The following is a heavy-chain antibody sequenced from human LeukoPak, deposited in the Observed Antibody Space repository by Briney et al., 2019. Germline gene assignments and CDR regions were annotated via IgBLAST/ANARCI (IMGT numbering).Heavy chain of an antibody. CDR3: ARNRGYLGWFDP. V-gene: IGHV4-34*01. Sequence: SETLSLTCAVYGGSFSGYYWSWIRQPPGKGLEWIGEINHSGSTNYNPSLKSRVSISVDTSKTQFFLRLSSVTAADTAVYYCARNRGYLGWFDPWGQGTLVTVS. CDR1: GGSFSGYY. D-gene: IGHD5-18*01. CDR2: INHSGST. J-gene: IGHJ5*02.